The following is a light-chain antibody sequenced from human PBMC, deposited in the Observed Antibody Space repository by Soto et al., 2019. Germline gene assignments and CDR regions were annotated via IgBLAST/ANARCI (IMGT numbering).Light chain of an antibody. CDR1: QSVSSSS. J-gene: IGKJ5*01. Sequence: ETVLTQSPGTLSLSPGERATLSCSASQSVSSSSLAWYQQRPGQAPRLLIYGTSSRATGIPDRFSGSGSGTDFTLTISRLEPEDFAVYYCQQYGSSPITCGQGTRREIK. CDR2: GTS. CDR3: QQYGSSPIT. V-gene: IGKV3-20*01.